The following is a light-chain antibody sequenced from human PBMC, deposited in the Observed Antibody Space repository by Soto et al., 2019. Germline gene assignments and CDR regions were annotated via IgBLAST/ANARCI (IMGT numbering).Light chain of an antibody. Sequence: AIQMTQSPSSLSTSVGDRVTITCRASQGISFDVAWYQQKPGKAPKLLIYAASSLQSVVPSRFSGSGSGTDFTLTISSLQPEDFVTYYCLQDYNFPYTFGQGTKLEIK. CDR1: QGISFD. J-gene: IGKJ2*01. CDR3: LQDYNFPYT. CDR2: AAS. V-gene: IGKV1-6*01.